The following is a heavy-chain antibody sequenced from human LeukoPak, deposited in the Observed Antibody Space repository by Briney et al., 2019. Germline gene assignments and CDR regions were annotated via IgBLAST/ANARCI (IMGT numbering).Heavy chain of an antibody. V-gene: IGHV3-30-3*01. D-gene: IGHD3-10*01. J-gene: IGHJ3*02. Sequence: GGSLRLSCAASGFTFSSYAMHWVRQAPGKGLEWVAVISYDGSNKYYADSVKGRFTISRGNSKNTLYLQMNSLRAEDTAVYYCARSRRYYGSGIQAAFDIWGQGTMVTVSS. CDR3: ARSRRYYGSGIQAAFDI. CDR2: ISYDGSNK. CDR1: GFTFSSYA.